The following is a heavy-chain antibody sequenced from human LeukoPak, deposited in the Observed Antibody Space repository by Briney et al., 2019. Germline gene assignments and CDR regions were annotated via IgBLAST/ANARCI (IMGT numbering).Heavy chain of an antibody. J-gene: IGHJ4*02. CDR3: AKLAAAGTAHYYFDY. CDR2: INPSGGST. D-gene: IGHD6-13*01. CDR1: GYTFTSYH. V-gene: IGHV1-46*01. Sequence: ASVKVSCKASGYTFTSYHMHWVRQAPGQGLEIMGIINPSGGSTPYAQKFQGRVTMTRDTSTSTVYMELSSLRSEDTAVYYCAKLAAAGTAHYYFDYWGQGTLVTVSS.